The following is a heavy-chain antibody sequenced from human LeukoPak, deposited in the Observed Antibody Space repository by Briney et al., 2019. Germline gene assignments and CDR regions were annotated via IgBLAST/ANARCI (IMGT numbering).Heavy chain of an antibody. V-gene: IGHV4-39*02. CDR3: ARDDYGNYADYYFDY. D-gene: IGHD4-11*01. CDR1: GVSISSSNSY. Sequence: SETLSLTCTVSGVSISSSNSYWGWIRQPPGKGLEWIGSMYHTGTTYYNPSLKSRVTISIDTSKNLFSLNLSSVTAADTAVYYCARDDYGNYADYYFDYWGQGILVTVSS. J-gene: IGHJ4*02. CDR2: MYHTGTT.